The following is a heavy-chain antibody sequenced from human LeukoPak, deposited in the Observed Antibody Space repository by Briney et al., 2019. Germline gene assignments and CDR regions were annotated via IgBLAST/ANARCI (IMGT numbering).Heavy chain of an antibody. CDR1: GGSISSGGYS. V-gene: IGHV4-30-2*01. CDR3: ARGHRLRYFDWLLSD. J-gene: IGHJ4*02. Sequence: PSQTLSLTCAVSGGSISSGGYSWSWLRQPPGKGLEWIGYIYHSGSTYYNPSLKSRVTISVDRSKNQFSLKLSSVTAADTAVYYCARGHRLRYFDWLLSDWGQGTLVTVSS. CDR2: IYHSGST. D-gene: IGHD3-9*01.